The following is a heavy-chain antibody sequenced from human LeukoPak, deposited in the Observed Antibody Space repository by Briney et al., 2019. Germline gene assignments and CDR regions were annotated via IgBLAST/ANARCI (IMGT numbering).Heavy chain of an antibody. Sequence: GGSLRLSCAASGFTFDDYAMHWVRQAPGKGLEWVSGISWNSGSIGYADSVKGRFTISRDNAKNSLYLQMNSLRAEDTALYYCAKGLRLGELSEYYYYMDVWGKGTTVTVSS. D-gene: IGHD3-16*02. CDR2: ISWNSGSI. J-gene: IGHJ6*03. V-gene: IGHV3-9*01. CDR3: AKGLRLGELSEYYYYMDV. CDR1: GFTFDDYA.